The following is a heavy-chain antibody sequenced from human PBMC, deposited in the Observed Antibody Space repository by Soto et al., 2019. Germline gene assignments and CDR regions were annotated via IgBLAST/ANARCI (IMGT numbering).Heavy chain of an antibody. V-gene: IGHV1-69*13. J-gene: IGHJ6*02. CDR2: IIPIFGTA. D-gene: IGHD4-17*01. CDR3: ARGDRLTTVTTRYYYGMDV. Sequence: GASVKVSCKASGGTFSSYAISWVRQAPGQGLEWMGGIIPIFGTANYAQKFQGRVTITADESTSTAYMELSSLRSEDTAVYYCARGDRLTTVTTRYYYGMDVWGQGTTVTVS. CDR1: GGTFSSYA.